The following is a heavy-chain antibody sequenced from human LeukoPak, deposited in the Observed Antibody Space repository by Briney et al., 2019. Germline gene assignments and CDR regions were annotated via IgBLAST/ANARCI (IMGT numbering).Heavy chain of an antibody. V-gene: IGHV4-59*11. Sequence: SETLSLTCTVSGGSISSHYWSWIRQPPGKELEWIGYIYYSGSTNYNPSLKSRVTISVDTSKNQFSLKLSSVTAADTAVYYCARDYDYWTVFDIWGQGTMVTVSS. CDR3: ARDYDYWTVFDI. CDR1: GGSISSHY. J-gene: IGHJ3*02. CDR2: IYYSGST. D-gene: IGHD3-16*01.